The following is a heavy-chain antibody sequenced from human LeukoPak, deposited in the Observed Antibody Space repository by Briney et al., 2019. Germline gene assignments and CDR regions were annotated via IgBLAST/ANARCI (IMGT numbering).Heavy chain of an antibody. CDR3: ITRPNPVGY. J-gene: IGHJ4*02. Sequence: GGSLRLSCAASGFTFSSAWMSWVRQAPGKGLEWVGRIKTKTDGGTTDYAAPVKGRFTISRDDSKDTLYLQMNSLTTEDTAVYYCITRPNPVGYWGQGTLVPVSS. D-gene: IGHD1-26*01. CDR2: IKTKTDGGTT. V-gene: IGHV3-15*01. CDR1: GFTFSSAW.